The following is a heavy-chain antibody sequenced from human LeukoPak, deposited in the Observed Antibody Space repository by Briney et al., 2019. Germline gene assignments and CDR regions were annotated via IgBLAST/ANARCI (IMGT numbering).Heavy chain of an antibody. CDR1: GFTFSNYW. V-gene: IGHV3-7*03. Sequence: GGSLRLSCAASGFTFSNYWMTWVRQAPGKGPEWVANIKQDGSEKFYVDSVRGRFTISRDNAKNTLYLQMNSLGAEDTAVYYCARVAGCSSTSCYTYWCYPWGQGTLVIVS. D-gene: IGHD2-2*02. CDR3: ARVAGCSSTSCYTYWCYP. CDR2: IKQDGSEK. J-gene: IGHJ5*02.